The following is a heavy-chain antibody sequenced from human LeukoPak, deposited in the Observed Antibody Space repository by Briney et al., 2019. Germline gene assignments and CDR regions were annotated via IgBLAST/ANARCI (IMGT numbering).Heavy chain of an antibody. CDR3: ARRQIYFDS. CDR1: GGSFSGYY. V-gene: IGHV4-34*01. CDR2: INHSGST. Sequence: TSETLSLTCAVYGGSFSGYYWSWIRQPPGKGLEWIGEINHSGSTNYNPSLKSRVTISVDTSKNQFSLRLSSVTAADTAVYYCARRQIYFDSWGQGTLVTVSS. J-gene: IGHJ4*02.